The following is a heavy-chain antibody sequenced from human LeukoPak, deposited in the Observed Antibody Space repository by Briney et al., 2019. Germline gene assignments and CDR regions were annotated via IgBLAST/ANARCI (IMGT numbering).Heavy chain of an antibody. CDR3: ARRGTGHGMDV. Sequence: GGSLRLSCAASGFTFNNYWIHWVRQVPGKGLVWVSRINNDGSSASYVDSVKGRFTISRDNAKNTLFLQMNSLRAEDTAVYYCARRGTGHGMDVWGQGTTVIVS. CDR2: INNDGSSA. V-gene: IGHV3-74*01. J-gene: IGHJ6*02. D-gene: IGHD1-1*01. CDR1: GFTFNNYW.